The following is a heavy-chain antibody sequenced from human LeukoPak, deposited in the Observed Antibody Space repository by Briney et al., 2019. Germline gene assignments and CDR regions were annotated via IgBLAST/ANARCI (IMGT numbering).Heavy chain of an antibody. CDR3: ARDRYDSYPMDV. CDR1: GDSISSGGYY. V-gene: IGHV4-31*01. J-gene: IGHJ6*02. Sequence: PSETLSLTCTVSGDSISSGGYYWSWIRQHPGRGLEWIGYIYYSGSTYFSPSLKSQATISVDTSKNQFSLNLSSVTAADTAVYYCARDRYDSYPMDVWGQGTTVTVSS. D-gene: IGHD3-3*01. CDR2: IYYSGST.